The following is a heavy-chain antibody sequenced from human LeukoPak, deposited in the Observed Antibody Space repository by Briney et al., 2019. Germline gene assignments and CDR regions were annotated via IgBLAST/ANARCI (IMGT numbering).Heavy chain of an antibody. Sequence: PSETLSLTCAVSGVSFNDYYWSWVRQPPGKGLEWIGEINHSGYTNDSPSLKSRVTISIDTSRKHFSLNLRSVTVADTAVYYCTRMTTGHDYWGQGTLVTVSS. CDR1: GVSFNDYY. D-gene: IGHD4-17*01. J-gene: IGHJ4*02. CDR3: TRMTTGHDY. V-gene: IGHV4-34*01. CDR2: INHSGYT.